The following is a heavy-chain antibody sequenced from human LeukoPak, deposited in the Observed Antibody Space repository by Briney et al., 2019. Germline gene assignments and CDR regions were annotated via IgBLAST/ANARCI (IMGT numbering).Heavy chain of an antibody. CDR3: ARDRSGYYYYFDY. D-gene: IGHD3-22*01. CDR2: ISSSVGRT. V-gene: IGHV3-23*01. Sequence: GGSLRLSCAASGFTFSSYGMTWVRQAPGKGLEWVSTISSSVGRTYYADSVKGRFTISRDNSQNTLYLQMNSLRAEDTAVYYCARDRSGYYYYFDYWGQGTLVTVSS. J-gene: IGHJ4*02. CDR1: GFTFSSYG.